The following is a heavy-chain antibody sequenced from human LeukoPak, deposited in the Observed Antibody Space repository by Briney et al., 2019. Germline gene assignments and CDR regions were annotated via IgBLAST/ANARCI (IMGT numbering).Heavy chain of an antibody. J-gene: IGHJ2*01. V-gene: IGHV7-4-1*02. Sequence: ASVKVSCKASGYTFTSYAMNWVRQAPGQGLEWMGWINTNTGNPTYAQGFTGRFVFSLDTSVSTAYLQISSLKAEDTAVYYCARGLGAAAGTGSNRLVWYFDLWGRGTLVTVSS. CDR3: ARGLGAAAGTGSNRLVWYFDL. CDR2: INTNTGNP. D-gene: IGHD6-13*01. CDR1: GYTFTSYA.